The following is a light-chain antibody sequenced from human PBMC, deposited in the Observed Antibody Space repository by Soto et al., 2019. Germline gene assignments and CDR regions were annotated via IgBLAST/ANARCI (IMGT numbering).Light chain of an antibody. Sequence: QSVLTQPPSASGSPGQSVAVSCTGTSSDVGGYNFVSWYQHHPGKAPKLLIFEVNKRPSGVPDRFSGSKSGNTASLTVSGLQAEDEADYDCSSYAGSNNFAVFGGGTKLTVL. CDR2: EVN. J-gene: IGLJ2*01. CDR3: SSYAGSNNFAV. V-gene: IGLV2-8*01. CDR1: SSDVGGYNF.